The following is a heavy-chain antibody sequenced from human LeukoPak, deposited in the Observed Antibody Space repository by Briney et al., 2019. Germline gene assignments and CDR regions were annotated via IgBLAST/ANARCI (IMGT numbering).Heavy chain of an antibody. CDR3: ARDFETSLGFYYYYYGMDV. CDR2: ISAYNGNT. Sequence: ASVKVSCKASGYTFTSYGISRVRQAPGQGLEWMGWISAYNGNTNYAQKLQGRVTMTTDTSTSTAYMELRSLRSDDTAVYYCARDFETSLGFYYYYYGMDVWGQGTTVTVSS. D-gene: IGHD3-9*01. CDR1: GYTFTSYG. J-gene: IGHJ6*02. V-gene: IGHV1-18*01.